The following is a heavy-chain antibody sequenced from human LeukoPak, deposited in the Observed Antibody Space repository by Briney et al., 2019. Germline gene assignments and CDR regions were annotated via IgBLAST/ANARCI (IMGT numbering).Heavy chain of an antibody. D-gene: IGHD2-15*01. CDR1: VGSISSYY. Sequence: SETLSLTCTVSVGSISSYYWSWIRQSPGKGLEWVGYIYASGTTNYNPSLKSRVTMSVDTSKNQFSLKLSSVTAADTAVYYCARHSSVVRGWFDPWGQGTLVTVSS. CDR3: ARHSSVVRGWFDP. J-gene: IGHJ5*02. CDR2: IYASGTT. V-gene: IGHV4-4*09.